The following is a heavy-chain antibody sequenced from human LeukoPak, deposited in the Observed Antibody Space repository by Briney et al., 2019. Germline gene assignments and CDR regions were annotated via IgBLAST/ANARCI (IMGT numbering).Heavy chain of an antibody. V-gene: IGHV3-23*01. D-gene: IGHD3-10*01. CDR2: IIGSGGST. J-gene: IGHJ4*02. CDR1: GFTFANYA. Sequence: GGSLRLSCAASGFTFANYAMNWVRQAPGKGLEWVSGIIGSGGSTYYADSVKGRFTISRDNSKNTLYLQMNGLRPEDTAVYFCAKDWGNKFASGSSYLDSWGQGTLVTVSS. CDR3: AKDWGNKFASGSSYLDS.